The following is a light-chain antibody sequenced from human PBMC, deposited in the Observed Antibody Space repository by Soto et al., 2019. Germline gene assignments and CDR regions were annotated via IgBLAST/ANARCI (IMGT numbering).Light chain of an antibody. CDR3: MQPLETPWT. CDR2: LGS. Sequence: DIVLTQSPLSLPVTPGEPASISCRSSQSLLHSNGYNYLDWYLQKPGQSPQVLIYLGSNRASGVPDRFSVSGSGTDFTLNISRVEAEDVGVYYCMQPLETPWTFGQGTRVEIK. CDR1: QSLLHSNGYNY. J-gene: IGKJ1*01. V-gene: IGKV2-28*01.